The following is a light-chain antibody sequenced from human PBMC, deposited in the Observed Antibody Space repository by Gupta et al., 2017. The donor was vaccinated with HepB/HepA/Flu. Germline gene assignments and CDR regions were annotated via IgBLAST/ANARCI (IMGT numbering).Light chain of an antibody. CDR3: QAWDGSAAV. J-gene: IGLJ1*01. Sequence: SYALSQPPSVSVSPGQTVSISCSGDKLEDKYVSWYQQRPGQSPVLVIFKDIKRPAESPERFSGSNSGNTATLTISGAQALDEADYFCQAWDGSAAVFGAGTKVTVL. CDR2: KDI. V-gene: IGLV3-1*01. CDR1: KLEDKY.